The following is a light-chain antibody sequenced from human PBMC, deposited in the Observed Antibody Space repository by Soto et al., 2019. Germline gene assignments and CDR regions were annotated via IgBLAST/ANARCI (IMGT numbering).Light chain of an antibody. Sequence: EIVLTQSPGTLSLSPGERATLSCRASQSVSTGYLTWYQQKPGQAPRLLIYATSNRATGIPDRFSGSGSGTDFTLTISRLETEDFAVYFCHQYDKSPRTFGQGTQVEI. CDR3: HQYDKSPRT. CDR2: ATS. CDR1: QSVSTGY. J-gene: IGKJ1*01. V-gene: IGKV3-20*01.